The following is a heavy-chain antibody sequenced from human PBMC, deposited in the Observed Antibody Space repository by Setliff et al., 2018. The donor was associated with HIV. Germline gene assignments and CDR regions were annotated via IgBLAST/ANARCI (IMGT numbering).Heavy chain of an antibody. CDR1: GYFLISGYH. Sequence: PSETLSLTCNVSGYFLISGYHWGWLRQAPGKGLEWIGCVYHTGSAYYNPSLKSRLTMSVDTSKNQFSLKLRSVTAADTAVYYCARDRRETHFNYYHGMGVWGRGTTVTVSS. J-gene: IGHJ6*02. V-gene: IGHV4-38-2*02. D-gene: IGHD1-26*01. CDR3: ARDRRETHFNYYHGMGV. CDR2: VYHTGSA.